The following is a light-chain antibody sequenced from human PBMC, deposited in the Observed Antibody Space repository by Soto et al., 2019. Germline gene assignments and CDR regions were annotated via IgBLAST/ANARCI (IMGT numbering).Light chain of an antibody. CDR3: QKYNKWPPRT. V-gene: IGKV3-20*01. CDR2: DAS. Sequence: EIVLTQSPGTLSLSPGERATLSCRASQTVSSNYLAWYQQKPGQAPRLLIYDASNRATGIPDRFSGSGSGTDFTLTISSLQSEDFAVYYCQKYNKWPPRTFGQGTKVDIK. CDR1: QTVSSNY. J-gene: IGKJ1*01.